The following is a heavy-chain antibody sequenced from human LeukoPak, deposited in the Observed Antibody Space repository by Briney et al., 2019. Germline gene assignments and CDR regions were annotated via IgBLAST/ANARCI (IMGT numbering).Heavy chain of an antibody. J-gene: IGHJ4*02. V-gene: IGHV3-23*01. D-gene: IGHD1-1*01. CDR1: GFTFSTYT. CDR2: ISGSGGST. CDR3: AKDGTDGSPDYFDY. Sequence: GGSLRLSCAASGFTFSTYTMSWVRQAPGKGLEWVSAISGSGGSTFYADSVKGRFTISRDNSKSTLYLQMNSLRAEDTAVYYCAKDGTDGSPDYFDYWGQGTLVTVSS.